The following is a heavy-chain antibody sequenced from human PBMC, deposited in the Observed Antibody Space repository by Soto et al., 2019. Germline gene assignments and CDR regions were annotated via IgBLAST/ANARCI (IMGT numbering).Heavy chain of an antibody. CDR3: AYGDYHNCFDP. CDR2: INHSGST. CDR1: GGSFSGYY. V-gene: IGHV4-34*01. D-gene: IGHD4-17*01. J-gene: IGHJ5*02. Sequence: SETLSLTCAVYGGSFSGYYWSWIRQPPGKGLEWIGEINHSGSTNYNPSLKSRVTISVDTSKNQFSLKLSSVTAADTAVYYCAYGDYHNCFDPWGQGTLVTVSS.